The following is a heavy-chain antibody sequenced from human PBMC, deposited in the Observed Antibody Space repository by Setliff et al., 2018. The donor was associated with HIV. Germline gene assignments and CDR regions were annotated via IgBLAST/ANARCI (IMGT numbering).Heavy chain of an antibody. CDR2: LSEGGYDT. CDR1: GFTFSRYP. Sequence: GALRLSCAASGFTFSRYPMSWVRQAPGKGLEWVSSLSEGGYDTYYADSAKGRFTISRDNSKNTLYLQMNSLRAEDTAVYYCAKDDGSYWGNHFDSWGQGTLVTVSS. J-gene: IGHJ4*02. D-gene: IGHD1-26*01. V-gene: IGHV3-23*01. CDR3: AKDDGSYWGNHFDS.